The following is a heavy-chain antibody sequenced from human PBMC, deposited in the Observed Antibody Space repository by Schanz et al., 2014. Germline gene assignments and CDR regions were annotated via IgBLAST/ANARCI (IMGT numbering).Heavy chain of an antibody. CDR2: ISVYNHNK. Sequence: QVQLVQSGAEVKKPGASVRVSCKASGYTFTSYGISWVRQAPGQGLEWMGWISVYNHNKEYDQKFQGRVTMTTDTSTSTAYMALTDLRSDDTAVYSCARDRRFFDRDDLYYFDSWGQGTLVTVSS. V-gene: IGHV1-18*01. CDR1: GYTFTSYG. CDR3: ARDRRFFDRDDLYYFDS. D-gene: IGHD3-3*01. J-gene: IGHJ4*02.